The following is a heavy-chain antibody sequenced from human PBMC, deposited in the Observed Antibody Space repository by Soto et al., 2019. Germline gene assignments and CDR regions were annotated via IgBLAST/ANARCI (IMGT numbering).Heavy chain of an antibody. J-gene: IGHJ4*02. D-gene: IGHD3-10*01. CDR2: ISVHNGNT. CDR1: GYNFINYC. Sequence: ASVKVSCKASGYNFINYCITWVLQAPGQGLEWMGWISVHNGNTNYAQKLQGRVTMTTDTSTSTAYMELRSLRSDDTAVYYCVRDLDGSGSYYTDYWGPGTLVTVSS. V-gene: IGHV1-18*01. CDR3: VRDLDGSGSYYTDY.